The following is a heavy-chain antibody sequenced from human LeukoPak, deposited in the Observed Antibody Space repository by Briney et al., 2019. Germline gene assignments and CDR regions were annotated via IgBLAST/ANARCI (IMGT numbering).Heavy chain of an antibody. V-gene: IGHV4-39*07. CDR2: IYHSGST. CDR3: ARDSGSGWYAFDY. D-gene: IGHD6-19*01. J-gene: IGHJ4*02. Sequence: PSETLSLTCTVSGGSISSSSYYWGWIRQPPGKGLEWIGSIYHSGSTYYNPSLKSRVTISVDTSKNQFSLKLSSVTAADTAVYYCARDSGSGWYAFDYWGQGTLVTVSS. CDR1: GGSISSSSYY.